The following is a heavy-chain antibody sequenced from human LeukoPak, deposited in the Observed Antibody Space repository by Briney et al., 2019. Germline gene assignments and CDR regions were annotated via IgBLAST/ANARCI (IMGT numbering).Heavy chain of an antibody. CDR1: GGSISSYY. Sequence: SETLSLTCTVSGGSISSYYWSWIRQPPGKGLEWIGYIYYSGSTNYNPYLKSRVTISVDTSKNHFSLKLSSVTAADTAVYYCARERCSGGSCYLGGVLRGYFDSWGQGTLVTVSS. D-gene: IGHD2-15*01. CDR3: ARERCSGGSCYLGGVLRGYFDS. V-gene: IGHV4-59*01. CDR2: IYYSGST. J-gene: IGHJ4*02.